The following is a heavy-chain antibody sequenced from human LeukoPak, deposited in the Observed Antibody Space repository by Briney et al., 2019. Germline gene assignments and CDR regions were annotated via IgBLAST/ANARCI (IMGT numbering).Heavy chain of an antibody. CDR2: IQYDGSNK. CDR3: AKDFRRYYYGSGSYAFDY. D-gene: IGHD3-10*01. CDR1: GFTFSSYG. J-gene: IGHJ4*02. V-gene: IGHV3-30*02. Sequence: GSLRLSCAASGFTFSSYGMHWVRQAPGEGLEWVAFIQYDGSNKYYADSVKGRFTISRDNSKNTLYLQMNSLRAEDTAVYYCAKDFRRYYYGSGSYAFDYWGQGTLVTVSS.